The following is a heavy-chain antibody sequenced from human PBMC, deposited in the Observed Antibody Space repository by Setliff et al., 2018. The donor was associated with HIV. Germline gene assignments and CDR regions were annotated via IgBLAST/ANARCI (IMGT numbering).Heavy chain of an antibody. V-gene: IGHV5-51*01. CDR1: GYRFTKYW. CDR2: IYPDDSDI. D-gene: IGHD3-10*01. CDR3: ARRLGSGSYYKGDSYYYMDV. Sequence: PGESLKISCKGSGYRFTKYWIAWVRQMPGKGLEWVGIIYPDDSDIRYSPSFQGQVTISADKSISTAYLQWSGLEASDSAIYYCARRLGSGSYYKGDSYYYMDVWGKGTTVTVSS. J-gene: IGHJ6*03.